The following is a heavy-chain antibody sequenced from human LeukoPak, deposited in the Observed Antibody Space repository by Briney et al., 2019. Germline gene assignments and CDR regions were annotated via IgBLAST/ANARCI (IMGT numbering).Heavy chain of an antibody. D-gene: IGHD6-6*01. Sequence: ASVKVSCKVSGYTLTELSMHWVRQAPGKGLEWMGGFDPEDGETIYAQKFQGRVTMTRDTSTSTVYMELSSLRSEDTAVYYCARFRIAARPHYYYGMDVWGQGTTVTVSS. J-gene: IGHJ6*02. CDR2: FDPEDGET. V-gene: IGHV1-24*01. CDR1: GYTLTELS. CDR3: ARFRIAARPHYYYGMDV.